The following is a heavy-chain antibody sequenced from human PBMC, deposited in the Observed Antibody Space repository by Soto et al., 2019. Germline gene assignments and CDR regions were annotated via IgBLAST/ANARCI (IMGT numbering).Heavy chain of an antibody. J-gene: IGHJ4*02. CDR2: ISAYNGKT. CDR3: ARDRLIAVTGLLHY. CDR1: GYPFTSYG. D-gene: IGHD6-19*01. Sequence: QVQLVQSGAEVKKPGASVKVSCKTSGYPFTSYGINWVRQAPGQGPEWMGWISAYNGKTRYKQKLQGRGTMTTDTFTSTAYMELRSLRSDDTAVYYCARDRLIAVTGLLHYWGQGTLVTVSS. V-gene: IGHV1-18*01.